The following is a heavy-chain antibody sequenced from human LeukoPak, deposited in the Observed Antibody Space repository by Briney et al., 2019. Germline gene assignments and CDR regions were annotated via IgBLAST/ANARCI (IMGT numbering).Heavy chain of an antibody. CDR1: GGTFSIYT. CDR2: IIPILGIA. D-gene: IGHD6-19*01. Sequence: SAKVSFKASGGTFSIYTISWVRQAPGQGLEWMGRIIPILGIANYAQKFQGRVTITADKSTSTAYMELSSLRSEDTAVYYCARGTRIAVAGHYFDYWGQGTLVTVSS. CDR3: ARGTRIAVAGHYFDY. J-gene: IGHJ4*02. V-gene: IGHV1-69*02.